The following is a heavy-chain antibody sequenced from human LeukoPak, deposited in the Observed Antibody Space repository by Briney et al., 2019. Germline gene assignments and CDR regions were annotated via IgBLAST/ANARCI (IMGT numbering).Heavy chain of an antibody. D-gene: IGHD1-14*01. Sequence: GGSLRLSCAASGFTFSIYWMHWVRQAPGKGLVWVSRINRDGSSTSYADSVKGRFTISRDSAKNTLYLQMNSLRAEDTAVYYCARVSGFPGSYNWFDPWGQGTLVTVSS. V-gene: IGHV3-74*01. CDR3: ARVSGFPGSYNWFDP. J-gene: IGHJ5*02. CDR2: INRDGSST. CDR1: GFTFSIYW.